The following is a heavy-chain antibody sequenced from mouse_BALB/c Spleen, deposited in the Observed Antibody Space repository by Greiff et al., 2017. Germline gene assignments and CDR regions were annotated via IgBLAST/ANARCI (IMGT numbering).Heavy chain of an antibody. Sequence: VQGVESGPGLVAPSQSLSITCTVSGFSLTSYGVHWVRQPPGKGLEWLGVIWAGGSTNYNSALMSRLSISKDNSKSQVFLKMNSLQTDDTAMYYCARENYGNYEGYFDDWGQGTTLTVAS. CDR3: ARENYGNYEGYFDD. CDR2: IWAGGST. CDR1: GFSLTSYG. D-gene: IGHD2-1*01. J-gene: IGHJ2*01. V-gene: IGHV2-9*02.